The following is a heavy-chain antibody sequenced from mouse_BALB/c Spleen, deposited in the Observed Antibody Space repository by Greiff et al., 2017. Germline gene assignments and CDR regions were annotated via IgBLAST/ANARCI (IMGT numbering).Heavy chain of an antibody. CDR2: IDPANGNT. V-gene: IGHV14-3*02. Sequence: EVKLVESGAELVKPGASVKLSCTASGFNIKDTYMHWVKQRPEQGLEWIGRIDPANGNTKYDPKFQGKATITADTSSNTAYLQLSSLTSEDTAVYYCASLYDYDDGYAMDYWGQGTSVTVSS. CDR1: GFNIKDTY. J-gene: IGHJ4*01. D-gene: IGHD2-4*01. CDR3: ASLYDYDDGYAMDY.